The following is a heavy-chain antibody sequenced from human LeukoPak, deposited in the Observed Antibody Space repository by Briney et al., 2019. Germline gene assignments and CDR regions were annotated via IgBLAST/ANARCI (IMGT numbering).Heavy chain of an antibody. CDR1: GYTFTSYG. V-gene: IGHV1-18*01. Sequence: ASVKVSCKVSGYTFTSYGISWVRQAPGQGLEWMGWISAYNGNTNYAQKLQGRVTMTTDTSTSTAYMELRSLRSDDTAVYYCARVEVRGVIIPDHFDYWGQGTLVTVSS. CDR2: ISAYNGNT. J-gene: IGHJ4*02. D-gene: IGHD3-10*01. CDR3: ARVEVRGVIIPDHFDY.